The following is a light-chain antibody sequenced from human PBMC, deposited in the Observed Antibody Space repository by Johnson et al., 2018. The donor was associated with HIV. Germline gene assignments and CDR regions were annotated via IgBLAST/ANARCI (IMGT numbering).Light chain of an antibody. Sequence: QSVLTQPPSVSAAPGQKVPISCSGSSSDMGNYAVSWYQQLPGTAPKLLIYENNKRPSGIPDRFSGSKSGTSATLGITGLQTGDEADYYCGTWDSSLSAYVFGTGTKVTVL. J-gene: IGLJ1*01. V-gene: IGLV1-51*02. CDR2: ENN. CDR1: SSDMGNYA. CDR3: GTWDSSLSAYV.